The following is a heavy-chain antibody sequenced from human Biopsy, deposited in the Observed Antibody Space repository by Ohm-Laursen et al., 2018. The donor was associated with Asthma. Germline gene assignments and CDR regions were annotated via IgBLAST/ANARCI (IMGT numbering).Heavy chain of an antibody. CDR2: ISPVFGST. V-gene: IGHV1-69*06. Sequence: SSVKVSCKVSGGTFGNYAISWVRQAPGLGLEWMGGISPVFGSTNTAQKFQGRVTISADIFTKTAYLEVSSLRSDDTAVYYCASPSSSREILYYYYNMDIWGQGTTVTV. D-gene: IGHD6-13*01. J-gene: IGHJ6*02. CDR3: ASPSSSREILYYYYNMDI. CDR1: GGTFGNYA.